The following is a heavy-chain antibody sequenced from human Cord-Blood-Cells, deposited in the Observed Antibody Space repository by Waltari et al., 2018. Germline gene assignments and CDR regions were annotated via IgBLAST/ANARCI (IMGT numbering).Heavy chain of an antibody. V-gene: IGHV3-33*01. J-gene: IGHJ2*01. CDR1: GFTFSSSG. CDR3: ARDFGWYFDL. D-gene: IGHD3-3*01. Sequence: QVQLVESGGGVVQPGRSLRLSCAASGFTFSSSGRHWVRQAPGKGLEWVAVIWYDGSNKYYADSVKGRFTISRDNSKNTLYLQMNSLRAEDTAVYYCARDFGWYFDLWGRGTLVTVSS. CDR2: IWYDGSNK.